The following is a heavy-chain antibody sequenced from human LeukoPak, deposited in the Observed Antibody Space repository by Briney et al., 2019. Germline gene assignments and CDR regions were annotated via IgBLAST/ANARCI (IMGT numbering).Heavy chain of an antibody. D-gene: IGHD3-3*02. CDR1: GFAFSSYS. CDR3: ARGTASFSQGMDV. V-gene: IGHV3-21*01. Sequence: GGSLRLSCAASGFAFSSYSMNWVRQAPGKGLEWVSSISSSSSYIYYADSVKGRFTISRDNAKNSLYLQMNSLRAEDTAVYYCARGTASFSQGMDVWGQGTTVTVSS. J-gene: IGHJ6*02. CDR2: ISSSSSYI.